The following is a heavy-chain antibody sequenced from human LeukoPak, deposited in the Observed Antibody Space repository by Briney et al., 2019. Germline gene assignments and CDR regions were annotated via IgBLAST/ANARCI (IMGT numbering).Heavy chain of an antibody. V-gene: IGHV4-59*01. CDR2: IYYSGDT. Sequence: SETLSLTCTVSRGSISGYSWSWIRQSPGGGLEWIGYIYYSGDTAYNPSLRSRVTLSVDTSKNQFSLQLRSVTTADTAVYYCVRGPYGASISKWFDPGGQGTQVIVSP. CDR1: RGSISGYS. J-gene: IGHJ5*02. CDR3: VRGPYGASISKWFDP. D-gene: IGHD4/OR15-4a*01.